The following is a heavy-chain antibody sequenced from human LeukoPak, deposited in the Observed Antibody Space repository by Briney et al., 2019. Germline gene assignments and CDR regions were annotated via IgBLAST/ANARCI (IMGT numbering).Heavy chain of an antibody. V-gene: IGHV3-21*01. Sequence: GGSLRLSCVASGFTFSSYGMSWVRQAPGKGLEWVSSITSSNNYIYYGDSVKGRFTISRDDAKNSLFLQMNSLRAEDTATYYCARGEFGDYYYFYMDVWGKGTTVTVSS. J-gene: IGHJ6*03. D-gene: IGHD2/OR15-2a*01. CDR2: ITSSNNYI. CDR3: ARGEFGDYYYFYMDV. CDR1: GFTFSSYG.